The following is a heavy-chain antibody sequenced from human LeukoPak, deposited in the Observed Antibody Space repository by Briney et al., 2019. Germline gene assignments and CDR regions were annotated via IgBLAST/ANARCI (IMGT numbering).Heavy chain of an antibody. J-gene: IGHJ3*02. CDR3: ARDKPPIAAARPGTFDI. V-gene: IGHV4-4*02. D-gene: IGHD6-6*01. CDR2: IYHSGST. CDR1: GGSISSSNW. Sequence: SETLSLTCAVSGGSISSSNWWSWVRQPPGKGLEWIGEIYHSGSTNYNPSLKSRVTISVDKSRNQFSLKLSSVTAADTAVYYCARDKPPIAAARPGTFDIWGPGTMVTVSS.